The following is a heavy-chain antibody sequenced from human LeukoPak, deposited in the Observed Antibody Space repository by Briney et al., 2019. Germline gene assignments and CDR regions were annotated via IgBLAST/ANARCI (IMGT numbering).Heavy chain of an antibody. CDR3: ARGIVVVPAAPPYGMDV. CDR1: GGTFSSYA. CDR2: IIPIFGTA. D-gene: IGHD2-2*01. V-gene: IGHV1-69*13. J-gene: IGHJ6*02. Sequence: SVKVSCKASGGTFSSYAISWVRQAPGQGLEWVGGIIPIFGTANYAQKFQGRVTITADESTSTAYMELSSLRSEDTAVYYCARGIVVVPAAPPYGMDVWGQGTTVTVSS.